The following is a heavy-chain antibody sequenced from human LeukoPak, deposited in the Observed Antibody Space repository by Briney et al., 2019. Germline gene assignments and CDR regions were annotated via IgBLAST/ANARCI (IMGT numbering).Heavy chain of an antibody. CDR3: ARSGYSYALDH. J-gene: IGHJ1*01. CDR1: GFSFSTFW. CDR2: TKGDDSEK. V-gene: IGHV3-7*01. D-gene: IGHD5-18*01. Sequence: GGSLRLSCAASGFSFSTFWMSWVRQAPGKGLEWVANTKGDDSEKYYVESVQGRFTISRDDAKNSLYLHMNSLRAEDTALYYCARSGYSYALDHWGQGSLVVVSS.